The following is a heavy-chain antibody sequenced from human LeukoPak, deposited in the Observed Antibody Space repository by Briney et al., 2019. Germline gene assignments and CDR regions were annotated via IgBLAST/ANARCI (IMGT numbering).Heavy chain of an antibody. CDR1: GFTFNTHA. CDR2: VSDTGDLR. J-gene: IGHJ4*02. D-gene: IGHD3-9*01. V-gene: IGHV3-23*01. CDR3: VRGGLRSGYSFED. Sequence: GGSLRLSCAASGFTFNTHAISWVRQAPGKGLEWVAAVSDTGDLRYSANSVKGRFAISRDNSKNTAFLQMYSLRAEDTALYYCVRGGLRSGYSFEDWGQGTLVSVSS.